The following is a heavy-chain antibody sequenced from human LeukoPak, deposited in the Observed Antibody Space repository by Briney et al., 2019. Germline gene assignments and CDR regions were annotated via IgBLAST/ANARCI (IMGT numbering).Heavy chain of an antibody. CDR3: ARGDDCYDTSGYYYVSAY. CDR2: IIPIFGRA. Sequence: SVKLSCKASGGTSSIYAISWVRQAPGQGLEWMGAIIPIFGRANYAHKFQGRVTITTDESTSTPYMQLSSLRSEDTAVYYCARGDDCYDTSGYYYVSAYWGRGTVVTVSS. V-gene: IGHV1-69*05. D-gene: IGHD3-22*01. J-gene: IGHJ4*02. CDR1: GGTSSIYA.